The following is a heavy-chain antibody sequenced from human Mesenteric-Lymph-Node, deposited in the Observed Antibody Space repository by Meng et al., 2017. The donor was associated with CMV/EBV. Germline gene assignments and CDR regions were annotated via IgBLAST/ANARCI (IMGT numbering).Heavy chain of an antibody. CDR3: ARDSYVAARGASDY. CDR1: GITFSSYC. Sequence: GGSLRLSCAAPGITFSSYCMSWVRQAPGKGLEWVANIKQDGSEKYYVDSVEGRFTISRDNAKTSLFLQMNSLRAEDTAVYYCARDSYVAARGASDYWGQGTLVTVSS. V-gene: IGHV3-7*01. J-gene: IGHJ4*02. CDR2: IKQDGSEK. D-gene: IGHD6-6*01.